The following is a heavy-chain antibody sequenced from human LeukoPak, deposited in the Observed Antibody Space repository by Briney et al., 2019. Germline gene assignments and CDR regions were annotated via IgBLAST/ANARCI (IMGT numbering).Heavy chain of an antibody. J-gene: IGHJ4*02. V-gene: IGHV1-69*04. CDR1: GGTFGSYA. D-gene: IGHD1-26*01. Sequence: SVKVSCKASGGTFGSYAISWVRQAPGRGLEWMGRIIPILGIANYAQKFQGRVTITADKSTSTAYMELSSLRSEDTAVYYCATNARQWELPYDYWGQGILVTVSS. CDR3: ATNARQWELPYDY. CDR2: IIPILGIA.